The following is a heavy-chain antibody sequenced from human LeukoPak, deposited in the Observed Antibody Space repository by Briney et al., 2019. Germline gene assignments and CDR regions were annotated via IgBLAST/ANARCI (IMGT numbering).Heavy chain of an antibody. CDR1: GFTFSSYS. CDR3: ARDRGNDAIDY. V-gene: IGHV3-21*01. Sequence: NPGGSLRLSCAASGFTFSSYSMNWVRQAPGKGLEWVSSISSSSSYIYSADSVKGRFTISRDDAKNSLYLQMNSLRAEDTAVYYCARDRGNDAIDYWGQGTLVTVSS. J-gene: IGHJ4*02. CDR2: ISSSSSYI. D-gene: IGHD1-1*01.